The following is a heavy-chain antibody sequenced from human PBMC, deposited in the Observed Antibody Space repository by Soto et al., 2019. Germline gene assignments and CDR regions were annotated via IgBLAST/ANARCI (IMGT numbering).Heavy chain of an antibody. Sequence: GGSLRLSCAVSGFTFSDHYMDWVRQAPGKGLEWVGRTRNKANGYTTEYAASVKGRFTISRDDSRNSLYLQMNSLKTEDTAVYYCVRPLMGATRGFNYWGQGTLVTVSS. CDR1: GFTFSDHY. CDR2: TRNKANGYTT. D-gene: IGHD1-26*01. J-gene: IGHJ4*02. CDR3: VRPLMGATRGFNY. V-gene: IGHV3-72*01.